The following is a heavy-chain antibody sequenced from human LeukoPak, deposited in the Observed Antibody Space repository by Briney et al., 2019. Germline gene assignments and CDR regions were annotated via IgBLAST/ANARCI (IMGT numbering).Heavy chain of an antibody. D-gene: IGHD6-19*01. CDR3: ARGGWTDYYYYYMDV. CDR1: GGSISSSSYY. V-gene: IGHV4-39*07. J-gene: IGHJ6*03. CDR2: IYYSGST. Sequence: PSETLSLTCTVSGGSISSSSYYWGWIRQPPGKGLEWIGSIYYSGSTYYNPSLKSRVTISVDTSKSQFSLKLTSVTAADTAVYYCARGGWTDYYYYYMDVWGKGTTVTVSS.